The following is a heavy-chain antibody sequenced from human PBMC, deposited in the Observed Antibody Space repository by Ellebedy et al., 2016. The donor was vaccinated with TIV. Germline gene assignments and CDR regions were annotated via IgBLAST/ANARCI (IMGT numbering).Heavy chain of an antibody. CDR1: GFTFSSYS. Sequence: GESLKISXAASGFTFSSYSMNWVRQAPGKGLEWVSSISSSSSYIYYADSVKGRFTISRDNAKNSLYLQMNSLRAEDTAVYYCARSPSVHICSSTSCPLGYWGQGTLVTVSS. D-gene: IGHD2-2*01. CDR2: ISSSSSYI. CDR3: ARSPSVHICSSTSCPLGY. V-gene: IGHV3-21*01. J-gene: IGHJ4*02.